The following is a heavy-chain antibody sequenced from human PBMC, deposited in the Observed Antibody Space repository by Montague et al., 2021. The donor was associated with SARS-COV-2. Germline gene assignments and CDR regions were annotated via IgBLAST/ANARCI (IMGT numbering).Heavy chain of an antibody. Sequence: SETLSLTCTVSGGSISSYYWSWIRQPPGKGLEWIGYIYYSGSTNYNPSLKSRVTISVDTSKNQFSLKLSSVTAADTAVYYCARGLNFDWLFHGSYWYFDLWGRGTLVTVSS. CDR2: IYYSGST. CDR1: GGSISSYY. J-gene: IGHJ2*01. V-gene: IGHV4-59*01. CDR3: ARGLNFDWLFHGSYWYFDL. D-gene: IGHD3-9*01.